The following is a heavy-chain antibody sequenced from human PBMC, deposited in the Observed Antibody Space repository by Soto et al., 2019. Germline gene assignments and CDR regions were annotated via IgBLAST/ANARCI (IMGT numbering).Heavy chain of an antibody. CDR2: INHSGST. CDR3: ARALAAAGTSGYGMDV. D-gene: IGHD6-13*01. V-gene: IGHV4-34*01. J-gene: IGHJ6*02. CDR1: GGSFSGYD. Sequence: TSETLSVTCAVYGGSFSGYDWSWIRQPPGKGLEWIGEINHSGSTNYNPSLKSRVTISVDTSKNQFSLKLSSVTAADTAVYYCARALAAAGTSGYGMDVWGQGTTVTVSS.